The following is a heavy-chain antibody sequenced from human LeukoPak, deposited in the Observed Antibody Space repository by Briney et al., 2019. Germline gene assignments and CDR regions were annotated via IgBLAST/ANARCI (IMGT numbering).Heavy chain of an antibody. D-gene: IGHD3-3*01. V-gene: IGHV4-34*01. CDR1: GGSFSGYY. CDR2: INHSGST. CDR3: ARGGDLWSGYIDGMDV. Sequence: SETLSLTCAVYGGSFSGYYWSWIRQPPGKGLEWIGEINHSGSTNYNPSLKSRVTISVDTSKNQFSLKLSSVTAADTAVYYCARGGDLWSGYIDGMDVWGQGTTVTVSS. J-gene: IGHJ6*02.